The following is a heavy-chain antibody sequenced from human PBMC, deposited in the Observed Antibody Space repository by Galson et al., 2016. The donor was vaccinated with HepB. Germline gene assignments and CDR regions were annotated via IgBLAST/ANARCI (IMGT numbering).Heavy chain of an antibody. CDR1: GGPITNNYY. Sequence: SETLSLTCTVSGGPITNNYYWAWIRQSLGKGLEWIGSLHHGGTTYYNPSLMSRFTTSVDTSKNQFSLNLNSVTAADTAVYYCARHALLGAKDFHNWGQGTLVTVS. CDR3: ARHALLGAKDFHN. D-gene: IGHD1-26*01. J-gene: IGHJ4*02. V-gene: IGHV4-39*01. CDR2: LHHGGTT.